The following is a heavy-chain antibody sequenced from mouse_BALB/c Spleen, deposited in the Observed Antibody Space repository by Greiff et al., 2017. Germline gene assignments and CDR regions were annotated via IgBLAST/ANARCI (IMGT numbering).Heavy chain of an antibody. D-gene: IGHD2-2*01. J-gene: IGHJ2*01. CDR1: GFAFSSYD. CDR3: ARHGGGLRDFDY. Sequence: EVNLVESGGGLVKPGGSLKLSCAASGFAFSSYDMSWVRQTPEKRLEWVAYISSGGGSTYYPDTVKGRFTISRDNAKNTLYLQMSSLKSEDTAMYYCARHGGGLRDFDYWGQGTTLTVSS. CDR2: ISSGGGST. V-gene: IGHV5-12-1*01.